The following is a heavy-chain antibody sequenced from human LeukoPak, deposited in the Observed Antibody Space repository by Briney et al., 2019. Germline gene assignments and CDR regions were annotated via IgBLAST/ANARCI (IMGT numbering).Heavy chain of an antibody. D-gene: IGHD6-25*01. Sequence: GGSLRLSCAASEFTVSSNYMSWVRQAPGKGLELDSVIYSDGSTYYADSVKGRYSISRDNSKNMLYLQMNSLRAEDTAVYYCARSRGYGVTGGMDVWGQGTTVTVSS. CDR1: EFTVSSNY. CDR3: ARSRGYGVTGGMDV. V-gene: IGHV3-53*01. CDR2: IYSDGST. J-gene: IGHJ6*02.